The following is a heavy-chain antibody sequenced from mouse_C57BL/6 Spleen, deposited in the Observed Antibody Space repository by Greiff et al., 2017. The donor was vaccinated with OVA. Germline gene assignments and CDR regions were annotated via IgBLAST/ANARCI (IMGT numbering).Heavy chain of an antibody. V-gene: IGHV1-50*01. CDR3: ARYGPDAMDY. CDR1: GYTFTSYW. Sequence: VQLQQPGAELVKPGASVKLSCKASGYTFTSYWMQWVKQRPGQGLEWIGEIDPSDSYTNYNQKFKGKATLPVDTSSSTAYMQLSSLTSEDSAVYYCARYGPDAMDYWGQGTSVTVSS. D-gene: IGHD2-10*02. CDR2: IDPSDSYT. J-gene: IGHJ4*01.